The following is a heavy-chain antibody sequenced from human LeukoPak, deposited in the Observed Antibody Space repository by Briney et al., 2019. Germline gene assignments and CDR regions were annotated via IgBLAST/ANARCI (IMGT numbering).Heavy chain of an antibody. CDR1: GYTFTNYY. Sequence: GTSVTVSCKASGYTFTNYYIHWVRQAPGQGLEWMGIINLSGGGTTYAQKFQGRVTMTRDTSTSTAYMELSSLRSEDTAVYYCARDSDAFDIWGQGTMVTVSS. CDR2: INLSGGGT. J-gene: IGHJ3*02. CDR3: ARDSDAFDI. V-gene: IGHV1-46*01.